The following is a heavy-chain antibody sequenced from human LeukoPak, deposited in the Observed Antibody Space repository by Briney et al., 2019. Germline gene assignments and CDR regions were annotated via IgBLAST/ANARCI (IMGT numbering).Heavy chain of an antibody. CDR3: ARGQSYYDSSAYYYEGDAFDI. J-gene: IGHJ3*02. V-gene: IGHV4-4*02. Sequence: SETLSLTCAVSGGSISSSNWWSWVRQPPGKGLEWIGEIYHSGSTNYNPSLKSRVTISVDKSKNQFSLKLSSVTAADTAVYYCARGQSYYDSSAYYYEGDAFDIWGQGTMVTVSS. D-gene: IGHD3-22*01. CDR2: IYHSGST. CDR1: GGSISSSNW.